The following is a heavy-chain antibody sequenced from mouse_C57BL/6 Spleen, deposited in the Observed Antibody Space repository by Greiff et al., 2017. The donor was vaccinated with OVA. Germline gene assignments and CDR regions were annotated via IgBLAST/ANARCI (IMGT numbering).Heavy chain of an antibody. CDR3: AKNYRDGSSPVDV. CDR2: IWRGGST. J-gene: IGHJ1*03. D-gene: IGHD1-1*01. CDR1: GFSLTSYG. V-gene: IGHV2-5*01. Sequence: QVQLKQSGPGLVQPSQSLSITCTVSGFSLTSYGVHWVRQSPGQGLEWLGVIWRGGSTDYNAAFMSSLSITTDNSKSQVFFQMNSLQADDTAIYYCAKNYRDGSSPVDVWGTGTTVTVSS.